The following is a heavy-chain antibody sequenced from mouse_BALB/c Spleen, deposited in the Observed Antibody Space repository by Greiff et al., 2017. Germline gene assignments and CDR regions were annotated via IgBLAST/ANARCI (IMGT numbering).Heavy chain of an antibody. CDR2: IWGGGST. D-gene: IGHD2-3*01. J-gene: IGHJ4*01. CDR3: AKQGDGSLYYYAMDY. V-gene: IGHV2-6-5*01. Sequence: VQLKESGPGLVAPSQSLSITCTVSGFSLTDYGVSWIRQPPGKGLEWLGVIWGGGSTYYNSALKSRLSISKDNSKSQVFLKMNSLQTDDTAMYYCAKQGDGSLYYYAMDYWGQGTSVTVSS. CDR1: GFSLTDYG.